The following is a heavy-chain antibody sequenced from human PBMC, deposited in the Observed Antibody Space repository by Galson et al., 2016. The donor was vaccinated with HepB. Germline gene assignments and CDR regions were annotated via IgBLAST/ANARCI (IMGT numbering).Heavy chain of an antibody. CDR3: AREYAPAAGGGFDY. V-gene: IGHV3-48*04. CDR1: GFPFSINS. Sequence: SLRLSCAASGFPFSINSMNWVRQAPGKGLEWVSYIGGTTSTIFYADSVKGRFTISRDNAEDSLYLQMNILRAEDSAIYYCAREYAPAAGGGFDYWGQGTLVTVSS. CDR2: IGGTTSTI. J-gene: IGHJ4*02. D-gene: IGHD6-13*01.